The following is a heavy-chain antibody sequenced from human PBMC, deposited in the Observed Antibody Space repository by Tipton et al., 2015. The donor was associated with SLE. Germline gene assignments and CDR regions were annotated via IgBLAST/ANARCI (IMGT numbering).Heavy chain of an antibody. Sequence: TLSLTCTVSGGSISSSSYYWSWLRQPAGKGLEWIGRIYTSGSANVNPSFKSRVTISVDTSKNQFSLKLSSVTAADTAVYYCARGGEAADRFDYWGQGTLVTVSS. CDR1: GGSISSSSYY. D-gene: IGHD2-15*01. J-gene: IGHJ4*02. V-gene: IGHV4-61*02. CDR2: IYTSGSA. CDR3: ARGGEAADRFDY.